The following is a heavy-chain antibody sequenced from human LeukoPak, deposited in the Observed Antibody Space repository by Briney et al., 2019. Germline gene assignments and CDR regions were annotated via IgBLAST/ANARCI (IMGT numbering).Heavy chain of an antibody. Sequence: SETLSLTCAVYSGSFSGYYWTWFRQPPGKGLEWIGEFNHNWGAKYNPSLKSRVTISVDTSNNHLSLSLNSVTTADTAVYYCAASLWLGIYPDYWGQGSLVTVSS. CDR1: SGSFSGYY. J-gene: IGHJ4*02. V-gene: IGHV4-34*01. D-gene: IGHD1-14*01. CDR2: FNHNWGA. CDR3: AASLWLGIYPDY.